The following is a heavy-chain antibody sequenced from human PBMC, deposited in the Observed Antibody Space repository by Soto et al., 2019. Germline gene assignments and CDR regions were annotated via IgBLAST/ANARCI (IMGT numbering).Heavy chain of an antibody. CDR3: ARLYYVSGRPLMDV. CDR1: GGSIRSYY. CDR2: IYYSGST. Sequence: SETLSLTCAVSGGSIRSYYWSWIRQPPGKGLEWIGYIYYSGSTKYNPSLKSRVTISVDTSKNQLSLKVGSLNAADTAVYYCARLYYVSGRPLMDVWGQGSTVTVSS. V-gene: IGHV4-59*01. D-gene: IGHD3-10*01. J-gene: IGHJ6*02.